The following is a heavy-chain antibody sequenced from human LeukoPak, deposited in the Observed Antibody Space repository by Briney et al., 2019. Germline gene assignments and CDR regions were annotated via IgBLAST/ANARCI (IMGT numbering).Heavy chain of an antibody. Sequence: PGGSLRLSCAGSGFTFSSYAMSWVRQAPGKGVEWVSAISDTGATTYDADSVKGRFTISRDNSRSTLYLQMNSLRAEDTALYYCAKDTSIGRYCTNGVCSPFDYWGQGTLVTVSS. CDR3: AKDTSIGRYCTNGVCSPFDY. D-gene: IGHD2-8*01. CDR1: GFTFSSYA. V-gene: IGHV3-23*01. CDR2: ISDTGATT. J-gene: IGHJ4*02.